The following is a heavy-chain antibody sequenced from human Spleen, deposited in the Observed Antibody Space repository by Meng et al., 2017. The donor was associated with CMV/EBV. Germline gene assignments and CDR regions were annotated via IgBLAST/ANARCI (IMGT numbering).Heavy chain of an antibody. J-gene: IGHJ4*02. CDR1: GGSISSSSYY. CDR2: IYYSGST. Sequence: SETLSLTCTVSGGSISSSSYYWGWIRQPPGKGLEWIGSIYYSGSTYYNPSLKSRVTMSLDTSKNQFSLRLISVTAADTAVYYCATIPSYSSSPGCGQGTLVTVSS. V-gene: IGHV4-39*07. D-gene: IGHD6-6*01. CDR3: ATIPSYSSSPG.